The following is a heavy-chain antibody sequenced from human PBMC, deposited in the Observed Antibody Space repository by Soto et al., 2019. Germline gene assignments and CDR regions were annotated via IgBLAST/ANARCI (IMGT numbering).Heavy chain of an antibody. CDR3: ARDRSVVVITHREDPY. CDR2: VSSSSSYT. D-gene: IGHD3-22*01. CDR1: GFTFSSYW. J-gene: IGHJ4*02. Sequence: GGSLRLSCAASGFTFSSYWMIWIRQAPGKGLEWVSYVSSSSSYTNYADSVKGRFTISRDNAKNSLYLQMNSLRAEDTAVYYCARDRSVVVITHREDPYWGQGTLVTVSS. V-gene: IGHV3-11*05.